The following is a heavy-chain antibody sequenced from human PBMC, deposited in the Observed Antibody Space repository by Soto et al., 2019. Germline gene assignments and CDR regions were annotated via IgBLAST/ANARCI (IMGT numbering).Heavy chain of an antibody. CDR1: GFNCRGYA. J-gene: IGHJ4*02. D-gene: IGHD3-10*01. V-gene: IGHV3-23*01. Sequence: GGSLRLSCAAAGFNCRGYAMSWVRQAPGKGLEWVSAISGSGSSTDYADSEKGRFTISRDNSQNTLYLQMNSLRAEDTAVYYCAAGTDFYGSGSYCDYWGQGTLVTVSS. CDR2: ISGSGSST. CDR3: AAGTDFYGSGSYCDY.